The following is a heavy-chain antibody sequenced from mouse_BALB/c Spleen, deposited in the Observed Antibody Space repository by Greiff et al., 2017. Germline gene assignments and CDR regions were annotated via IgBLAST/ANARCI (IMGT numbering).Heavy chain of an antibody. Sequence: VQLKESGPGLVKPSQSLSLTCSVTGYSITSGYYWNWIRQFPGNKLEWMGYISYDGSNNYNPSLKNRISITRDTSKNQFFLKLNSVTTEDTATYYCARTYYRYDGGYAMDYWGQGTSVTVSS. CDR3: ARTYYRYDGGYAMDY. CDR1: GYSITSGYY. D-gene: IGHD2-14*01. V-gene: IGHV3-6*02. J-gene: IGHJ4*01. CDR2: ISYDGSN.